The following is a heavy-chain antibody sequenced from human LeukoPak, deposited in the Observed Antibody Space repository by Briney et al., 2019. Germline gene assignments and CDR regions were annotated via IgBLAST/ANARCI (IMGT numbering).Heavy chain of an antibody. V-gene: IGHV1-8*01. CDR3: ARHPAAVKSFYYYYYGMDV. J-gene: IGHJ6*02. D-gene: IGHD6-13*01. Sequence: ASVKVSCKASGYTFTSYDINWVRQATGQGLEWMGWMNPNSGNTRYAQKFQGRVTMTRNTSISTAYMELSSLRSEDTAVYYCARHPAAVKSFYYYYYGMDVWGQGTTVTVSS. CDR1: GYTFTSYD. CDR2: MNPNSGNT.